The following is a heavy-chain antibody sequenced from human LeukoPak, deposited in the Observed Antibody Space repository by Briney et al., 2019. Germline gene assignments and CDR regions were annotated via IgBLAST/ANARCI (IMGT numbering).Heavy chain of an antibody. Sequence: SETLSLTCTVSGDSISGGTFYWGWVRQPPGQGLEWIGSIHFNGDTYYNPSLKSPVTISVDMPKNQFSLNLSSVTVADTAVYYCAGRVGATIWTGLHFWGQGILVTVSS. CDR3: AGRVGATIWTGLHF. CDR1: GDSISGGTFY. V-gene: IGHV4-39*01. D-gene: IGHD1-26*01. J-gene: IGHJ4*02. CDR2: IHFNGDT.